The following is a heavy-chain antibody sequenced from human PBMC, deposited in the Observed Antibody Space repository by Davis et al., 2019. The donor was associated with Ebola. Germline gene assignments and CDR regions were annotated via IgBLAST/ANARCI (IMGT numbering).Heavy chain of an antibody. J-gene: IGHJ4*02. CDR1: GYSFTTYW. Sequence: PGGSLRLSCKGSGYSFTTYWIAWVRQLPGKGLECMGIIYPGDSETRYSPSFQGQVTISADKSISTAYLHWSSLKASDTAMYYCARLLPYADLRRFYLDYWGQGTLVTVSS. V-gene: IGHV5-51*01. D-gene: IGHD3/OR15-3a*01. CDR2: IYPGDSET. CDR3: ARLLPYADLRRFYLDY.